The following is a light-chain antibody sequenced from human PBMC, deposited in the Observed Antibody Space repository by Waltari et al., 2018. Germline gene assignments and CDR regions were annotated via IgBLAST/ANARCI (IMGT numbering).Light chain of an antibody. J-gene: IGKJ5*01. V-gene: IGKV3-11*01. CDR1: QNIATY. CDR3: QQHNNWPRRT. CDR2: DSS. Sequence: EIVLTQSPGTLSLSPGETATLSCRASQNIATYLAWFQQRPGQTPRLLIYDSSNRAPGIPARFRCGGPGTDFTLTITSLEAEDVGIYYGQQHNNWPRRTFGQGARLDIK.